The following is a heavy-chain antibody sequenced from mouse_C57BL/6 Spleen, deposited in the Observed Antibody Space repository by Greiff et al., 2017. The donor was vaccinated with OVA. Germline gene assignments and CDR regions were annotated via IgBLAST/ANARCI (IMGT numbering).Heavy chain of an antibody. CDR2: ISYDGSN. CDR1: GYSITSGYY. V-gene: IGHV3-6*01. J-gene: IGHJ1*03. CDR3: ARELTGTDFDV. D-gene: IGHD4-1*01. Sequence: EVKLVESGPGLVKPSQSLSLTCSVTGYSITSGYYWNWIRQFPGNKLEWMGYISYDGSNNYNPSLKNRISITRDTSKNQFFLKLNSVTTEDTATYYCARELTGTDFDVWGTGTTVTVSS.